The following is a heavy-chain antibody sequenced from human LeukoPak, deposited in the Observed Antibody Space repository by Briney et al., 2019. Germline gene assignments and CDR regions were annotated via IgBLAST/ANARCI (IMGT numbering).Heavy chain of an antibody. D-gene: IGHD3-9*01. V-gene: IGHV4-59*01. CDR1: GGSISSYY. CDR3: ARVTGYMIEDYFDY. J-gene: IGHJ4*02. CDR2: IYYSGST. Sequence: SETLSLTCTVSGGSISSYYWTWIRQPPGKGLEWIGYIYYSGSTNYNPSLKSRVTISVDTSKNQFSLKLRSVTAADTAVYYCARVTGYMIEDYFDYWGQGILVTVSS.